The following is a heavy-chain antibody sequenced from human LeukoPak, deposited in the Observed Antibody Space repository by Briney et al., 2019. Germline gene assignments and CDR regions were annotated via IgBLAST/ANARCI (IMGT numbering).Heavy chain of an antibody. J-gene: IGHJ4*02. D-gene: IGHD6-13*01. Sequence: ASVKVSCKASGYTFTSYGISWVRQAPGQGLEWMGWISAYNGNTNYAQKLQGRVTMTTDTSTSTAYMELRSLRSDDTAVYYCARAQVAAAGTGTIDYWGQGTLVTVSS. V-gene: IGHV1-18*01. CDR1: GYTFTSYG. CDR3: ARAQVAAAGTGTIDY. CDR2: ISAYNGNT.